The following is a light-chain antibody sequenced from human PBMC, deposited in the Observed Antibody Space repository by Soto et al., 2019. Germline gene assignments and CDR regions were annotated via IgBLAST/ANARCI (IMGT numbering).Light chain of an antibody. J-gene: IGKJ2*01. CDR1: QSISSY. Sequence: DIQMTQSPSSLSASVGDRVTITCRASQSISSYLNWYQQKPGKAPKLMIFAASSLQSGVPSRFTGSGSGTDFTRLISSLQPEDFASYYCQQSYTTPYSFGQGTKVEIK. CDR3: QQSYTTPYS. V-gene: IGKV1-39*01. CDR2: AAS.